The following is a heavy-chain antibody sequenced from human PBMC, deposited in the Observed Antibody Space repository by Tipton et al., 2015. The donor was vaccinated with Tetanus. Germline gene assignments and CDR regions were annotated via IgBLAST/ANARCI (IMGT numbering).Heavy chain of an antibody. J-gene: IGHJ4*02. V-gene: IGHV4-59*01. Sequence: LRLSCTVSGGSISSYYWSWIRQPPGKGLEWIGYIYYSGSTNYNPSLKSRVTTSVDTSKNQFSLKLSSVTAADTAVYYCARVYCSGGSCYDGWGDWGQGTLVTVSS. CDR1: GGSISSYY. D-gene: IGHD2-15*01. CDR3: ARVYCSGGSCYDGWGD. CDR2: IYYSGST.